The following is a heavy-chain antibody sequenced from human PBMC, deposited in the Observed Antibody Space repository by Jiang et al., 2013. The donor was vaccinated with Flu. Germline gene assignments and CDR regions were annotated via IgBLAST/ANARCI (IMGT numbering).Heavy chain of an antibody. Sequence: KGLEWIGSIYYSGSTYYNPSLKSRVTISVDTSKNQFSLKLSSVTAADTAVYYCARLDGTNGVWPSQGHFDYWGQGTLVTVSS. CDR2: IYYSGST. CDR3: ARLDGTNGVWPSQGHFDY. V-gene: IGHV4-39*01. D-gene: IGHD2-8*01. J-gene: IGHJ4*02.